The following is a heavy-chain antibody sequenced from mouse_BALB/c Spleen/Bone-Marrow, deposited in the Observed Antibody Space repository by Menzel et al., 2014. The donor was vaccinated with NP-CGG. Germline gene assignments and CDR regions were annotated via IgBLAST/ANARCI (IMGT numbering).Heavy chain of an antibody. CDR1: GYTFTSYY. CDR2: INPSNGGT. J-gene: IGHJ3*01. D-gene: IGHD2-14*01. V-gene: IGHV1S81*02. Sequence: QVQLQQSGAELVKPGASVKLSCKAPGYTFTSYYMYWVKQRPGQGLEWIGEINPSNGGTNFNEKFKSKATLTVDKSSSTAYMQLSSLTSEDSAVYYCTRGGAYYRYTSFAYWGQGTLVTVSA. CDR3: TRGGAYYRYTSFAY.